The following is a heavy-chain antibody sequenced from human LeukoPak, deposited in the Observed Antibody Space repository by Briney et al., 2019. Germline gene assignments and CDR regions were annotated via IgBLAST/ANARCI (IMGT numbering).Heavy chain of an antibody. J-gene: IGHJ3*02. Sequence: GSLRLSCAASGFTFSSYEMNWVRQAPGKGLEWVSYISSSGSTIYYADSVKGRFTISRDNAKNSLYLQMNSLRAEDTAVYYCAREVGFGELWFGELSRHDAFDIWGQGTMVTVSS. CDR2: ISSSGSTI. CDR1: GFTFSSYE. V-gene: IGHV3-48*03. D-gene: IGHD3-10*01. CDR3: AREVGFGELWFGELSRHDAFDI.